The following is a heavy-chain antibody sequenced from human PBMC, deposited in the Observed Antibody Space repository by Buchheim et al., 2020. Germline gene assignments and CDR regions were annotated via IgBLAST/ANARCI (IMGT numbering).Heavy chain of an antibody. J-gene: IGHJ4*02. CDR1: GFTMSSDG. V-gene: IGHV3-23*01. CDR3: DKIWSGYSGADY. Sequence: DVQLLQSGGGLVQPGGSLRLSCAASGFTMSSDGMSWVRQAPEKGLEWVVTIDAGGNSFHADSVKGRFTISRDDSKNTLYLQMNNLRAEDTAVYYCDKIWSGYSGADYWGQGTL. D-gene: IGHD3-3*01. CDR2: IDAGGNS.